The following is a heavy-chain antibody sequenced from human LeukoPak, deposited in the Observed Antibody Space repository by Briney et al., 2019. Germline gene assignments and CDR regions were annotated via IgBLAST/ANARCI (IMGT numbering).Heavy chain of an antibody. D-gene: IGHD3-3*01. CDR1: GGSISSSSYY. V-gene: IGHV4-39*07. CDR2: IYYSGST. J-gene: IGHJ4*02. Sequence: SETLSLTCTVSGGSISSSSYYWGCIRQPPGKGLEWIGSIYYSGSTYYNPSLKSRVTISVDTSKNQFSLKLSSVTAADTAVYYCARGYDFWSGYYSIYYFDYWGQGTLVTVSS. CDR3: ARGYDFWSGYYSIYYFDY.